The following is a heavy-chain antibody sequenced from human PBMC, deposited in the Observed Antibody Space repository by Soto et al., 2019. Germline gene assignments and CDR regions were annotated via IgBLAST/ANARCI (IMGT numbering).Heavy chain of an antibody. V-gene: IGHV3-30-3*01. J-gene: IGHJ4*02. CDR1: GFTFISYP. CDR3: ASTKQWLDYFDY. CDR2: ISYDGSNK. D-gene: IGHD6-19*01. Sequence: GGSLRLSCTASGFTFISYPMHWVRQAPGKGLEWVAVISYDGSNKYYADSVKGRFTISRDNSKNTLYLQMNSLREEDTAVYYCASTKQWLDYFDYWGQGTLVTVSS.